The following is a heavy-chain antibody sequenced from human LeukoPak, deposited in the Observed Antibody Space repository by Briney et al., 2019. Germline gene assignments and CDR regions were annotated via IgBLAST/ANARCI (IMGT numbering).Heavy chain of an antibody. CDR1: GFTFKSYW. CDR3: ARGSVVAANFDF. Sequence: GGSLRLSCAAFGFTFKSYWMSWVRQAPGKGPEWVANIKTDGSKRSSVDSVKGRFTITRDNAKNSLDLQMTSLTIDDTAVYYCARGSVVAANFDFWGQGTLVTVSS. J-gene: IGHJ4*02. V-gene: IGHV3-7*04. D-gene: IGHD2-2*01. CDR2: IKTDGSKR.